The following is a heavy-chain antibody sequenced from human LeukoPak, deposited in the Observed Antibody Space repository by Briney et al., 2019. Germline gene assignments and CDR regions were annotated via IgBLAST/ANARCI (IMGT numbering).Heavy chain of an antibody. CDR1: GLSSSTYL. CDR2: IKQDGSEQ. Sequence: VGSLRLSRAASGLSSSTYLMTWGRQAPGKGVEGVANIKQDGSEQYYVDYVKGRFTISRDNAKTSLYLQMNSLRDEDTAVYYCARDPTGDELWKYYYYYYMDVWGKGTTVTVSS. J-gene: IGHJ6*03. CDR3: ARDPTGDELWKYYYYYYMDV. D-gene: IGHD5-18*01. V-gene: IGHV3-7*01.